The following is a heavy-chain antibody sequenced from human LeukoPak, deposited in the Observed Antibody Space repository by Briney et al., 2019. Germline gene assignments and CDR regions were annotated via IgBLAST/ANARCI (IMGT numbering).Heavy chain of an antibody. CDR2: ISGCGGST. CDR3: AKDSRGPGYCSGGSCYSEDY. Sequence: GGSLRLSCAASGFTFSSYAMSWVRQAPGKGLEWVSAISGCGGSTYYADSVKGRFTISRDNSKNTLYLQMNSLRAEDTAVYYCAKDSRGPGYCSGGSCYSEDYWGQGTLVTVSS. D-gene: IGHD2-15*01. CDR1: GFTFSSYA. V-gene: IGHV3-23*01. J-gene: IGHJ4*02.